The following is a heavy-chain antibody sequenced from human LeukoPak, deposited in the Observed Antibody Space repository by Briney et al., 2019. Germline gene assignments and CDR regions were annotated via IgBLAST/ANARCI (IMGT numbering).Heavy chain of an antibody. Sequence: GGSLRLSCAASGFTFSSYAMSWVRQAPGKGLEWVSAISSSGGYTYYADSVKGRFTISRDNSKNTLYLQMNSLRAEDTAVYYCAKDGGPNYDNSGYYADDAFDIWGQGTVVTVSS. V-gene: IGHV3-23*01. CDR3: AKDGGPNYDNSGYYADDAFDI. CDR1: GFTFSSYA. CDR2: ISSSGGYT. J-gene: IGHJ3*02. D-gene: IGHD3-22*01.